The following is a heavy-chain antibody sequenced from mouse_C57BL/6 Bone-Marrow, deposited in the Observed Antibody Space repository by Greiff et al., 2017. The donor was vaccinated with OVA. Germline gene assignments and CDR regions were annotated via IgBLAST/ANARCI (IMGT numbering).Heavy chain of an antibody. CDR1: GYTFTSYG. D-gene: IGHD1-1*01. J-gene: IGHJ4*01. Sequence: VQVVESGAELARPGASVKLSCKASGYTFTSYGISWVKQRTGQGLEWIGEIYPRSGNTYYNEKFKGKATLTADKSSSTAYMELRSLTSEDSAVYFCASSYYGSSPYYAMDYWGQGTSVTVSS. V-gene: IGHV1-81*01. CDR3: ASSYYGSSPYYAMDY. CDR2: IYPRSGNT.